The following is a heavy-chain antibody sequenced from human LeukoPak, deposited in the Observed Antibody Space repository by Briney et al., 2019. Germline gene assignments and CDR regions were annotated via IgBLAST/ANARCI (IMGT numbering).Heavy chain of an antibody. CDR1: GFIFSSYG. CDR3: AKTGGHTPTDYYFDY. Sequence: GRSLRLSCAPSGFIFSSYGIHCVRQAPGKGLEWLAAISYDGSNKYYADSVKGRFSISRDNSKNTLYLQMNSLRAEDTAAYYCAKTGGHTPTDYYFDYWGQGTLVTVSS. CDR2: ISYDGSNK. D-gene: IGHD2-15*01. V-gene: IGHV3-30*18. J-gene: IGHJ4*02.